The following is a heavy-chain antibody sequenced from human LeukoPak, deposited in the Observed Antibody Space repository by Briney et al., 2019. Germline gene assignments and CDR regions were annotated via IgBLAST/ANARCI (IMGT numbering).Heavy chain of an antibody. J-gene: IGHJ4*02. D-gene: IGHD6-6*01. Sequence: GGSLRLSCAASGFTFSDYYMSWIRQAPGKGLECVAYIKEVGSDKNYVDSVKGRFTISRDNAKSSLYLQMNSLRVEDTAVYYCVRGTRSNSFWGQGTQVTVSS. V-gene: IGHV3-7*01. CDR1: GFTFSDYY. CDR2: IKEVGSDK. CDR3: VRGTRSNSF.